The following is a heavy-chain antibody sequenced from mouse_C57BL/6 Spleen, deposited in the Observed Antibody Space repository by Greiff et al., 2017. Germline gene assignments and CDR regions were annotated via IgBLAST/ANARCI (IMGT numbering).Heavy chain of an antibody. CDR2: IYPRDGST. CDR3: ANTVVAPYWYFDV. J-gene: IGHJ1*03. CDR1: GYTFTDHT. D-gene: IGHD1-1*01. Sequence: VQLQQSDAELVKPGASVKISCKVSGYTFTDHTIHWMKQRPEQGLEWIGYIYPRDGSTKYNEKFKGKATLTADKSSSTAYMQLNSLTSEDSAVYFCANTVVAPYWYFDVWGTGTTGTVSS. V-gene: IGHV1-78*01.